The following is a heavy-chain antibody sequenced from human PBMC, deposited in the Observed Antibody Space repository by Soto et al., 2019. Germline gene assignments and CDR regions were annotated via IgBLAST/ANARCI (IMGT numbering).Heavy chain of an antibody. CDR1: GYSFSSNW. CDR2: IYPGDSEV. CDR3: ARHLYESSGYRYFDL. Sequence: GESLKISCQGSGYSFSSNWIGWVRQRPGKGLEWMGIIYPGDSEVKYSPSFRGQVTISVDTSISTACLQWSSLKATDTAMYYCARHLYESSGYRYFDLWGQGTLVTVSS. D-gene: IGHD3-22*01. J-gene: IGHJ4*02. V-gene: IGHV5-51*01.